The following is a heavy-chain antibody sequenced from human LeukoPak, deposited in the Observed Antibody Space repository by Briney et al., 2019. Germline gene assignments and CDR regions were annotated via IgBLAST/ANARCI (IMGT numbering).Heavy chain of an antibody. CDR1: GGSMISYY. CDR3: ARGGNSAPDY. Sequence: SETLSLTCTVSGGSMISYYWSWIRQPAGKGLEWIGRIYTSGSTNYSPSLKSRVTISVDKSKNQFSLRPTSVTAADTAVYYCARGGNSAPDYWGQGTLVTVSS. J-gene: IGHJ4*02. D-gene: IGHD4-23*01. V-gene: IGHV4-4*07. CDR2: IYTSGST.